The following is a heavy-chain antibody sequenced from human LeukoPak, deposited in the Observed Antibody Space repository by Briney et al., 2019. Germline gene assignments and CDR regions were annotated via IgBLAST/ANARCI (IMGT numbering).Heavy chain of an antibody. Sequence: GGSLRLSCAASGFTFRNYAMHWVRQAPGKGLEWVAVISYDGSNKYYADSVKGRFTISRDNSKNTLYLQMNSLRAEDTAVYYCAKDRIAAAGTNFDYWGQGTLVTVSS. V-gene: IGHV3-30-3*01. CDR1: GFTFRNYA. CDR2: ISYDGSNK. J-gene: IGHJ4*02. CDR3: AKDRIAAAGTNFDY. D-gene: IGHD6-13*01.